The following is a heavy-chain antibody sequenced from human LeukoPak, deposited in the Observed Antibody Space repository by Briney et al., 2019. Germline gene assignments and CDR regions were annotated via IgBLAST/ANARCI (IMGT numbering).Heavy chain of an antibody. V-gene: IGHV5-51*01. CDR1: GYSFTSYW. Sequence: GESLKISCKGSGYSFTSYWIGWVRQMPGKGLEWMVIIYPGDSDTRYSPSFQGQVTISADKSISTAYLQWSSLKASDTAMYYCARQSYGSGSYYAYFDYWGQGTLVTVSS. CDR3: ARQSYGSGSYYAYFDY. D-gene: IGHD3-10*01. J-gene: IGHJ4*02. CDR2: IYPGDSDT.